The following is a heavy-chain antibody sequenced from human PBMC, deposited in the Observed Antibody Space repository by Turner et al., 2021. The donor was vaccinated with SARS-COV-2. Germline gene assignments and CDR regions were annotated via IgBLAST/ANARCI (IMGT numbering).Heavy chain of an antibody. J-gene: IGHJ4*02. CDR2: IYYTGST. CDR3: ARDYGGNSNYSDY. V-gene: IGHV4-31*03. CDR1: GGSISSGGYY. D-gene: IGHD4-17*01. Sequence: QVHLQYSGPGLVKPSPTLSLRCTVSGGSISSGGYYWSWIRQHPGKGLEWIWYIYYTGSTYYNPSIKSGVTISVDTSKNQFSLKLSSVTAADTAVYYCARDYGGNSNYSDYWGQGTLVTVSS.